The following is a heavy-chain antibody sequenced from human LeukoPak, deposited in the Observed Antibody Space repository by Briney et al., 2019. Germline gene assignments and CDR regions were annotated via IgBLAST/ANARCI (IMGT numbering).Heavy chain of an antibody. D-gene: IGHD5-18*01. CDR2: MNPNSGNT. V-gene: IGHV1-8*03. CDR1: GYTFTSYD. J-gene: IGHJ4*02. CDR3: ARSTAMVTFYFDY. Sequence: ASVKVSCKASGYTFTSYDINWVRQAPGQGLEWMGWMNPNSGNTGYAQTFQGRVTITRNTSISTASMELSSLRSEDTAVYYCARSTAMVTFYFDYWGQGTLVTVSS.